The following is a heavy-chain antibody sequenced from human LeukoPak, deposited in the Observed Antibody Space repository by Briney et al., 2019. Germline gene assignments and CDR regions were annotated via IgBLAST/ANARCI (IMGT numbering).Heavy chain of an antibody. D-gene: IGHD3-22*01. V-gene: IGHV4-34*01. Sequence: SETLSLTCAVYGGSFSGYYWSWIRQPPGKGLEWIGEINHSGSTNYNPSLKSRVTISVDTSKNQFSLKLSSVTAADTAVYYCARGPPSSGYHYQTSLYYYYYYGMDVWGQGTTVTVSS. J-gene: IGHJ6*02. CDR3: ARGPPSSGYHYQTSLYYYYYYGMDV. CDR1: GGSFSGYY. CDR2: INHSGST.